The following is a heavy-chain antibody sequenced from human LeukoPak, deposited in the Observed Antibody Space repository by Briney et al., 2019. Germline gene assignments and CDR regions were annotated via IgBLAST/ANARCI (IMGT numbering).Heavy chain of an antibody. CDR3: ARRGYYGSGAYDT. V-gene: IGHV4-59*08. J-gene: IGHJ3*01. CDR1: GGSLNSYY. CDR2: VYHSGSA. D-gene: IGHD3-10*01. Sequence: PSETLSLTCTVSGGSLNSYYWGWIRQPPGKGLEWIGNVYHSGSATYNPSLESRVTISVDRSKSQFSLNLSSVTAADTAVYYCARRGYYGSGAYDTWGQGTMFIVSS.